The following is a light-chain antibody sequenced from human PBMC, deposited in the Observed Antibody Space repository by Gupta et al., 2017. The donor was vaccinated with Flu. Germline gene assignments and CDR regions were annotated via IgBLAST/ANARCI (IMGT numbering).Light chain of an antibody. CDR3: QQYGSSPRT. J-gene: IGKJ1*01. CDR2: GAS. CDR1: QSVSSSY. Sequence: EIVLTQPPGTLSLSPGERATLSCRARQSVSSSYLAWYQQKPGRAPRLLIYGASSRATGIPDRFSGSGSGTDFTLTISRLEPEDFAVYYCQQYGSSPRTFGQGTKVEIK. V-gene: IGKV3-20*01.